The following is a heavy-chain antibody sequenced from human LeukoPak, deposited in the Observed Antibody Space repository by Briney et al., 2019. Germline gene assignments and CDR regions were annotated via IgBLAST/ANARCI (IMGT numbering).Heavy chain of an antibody. CDR2: ISGSGSST. CDR3: AKGAEDYVWGSIGF. Sequence: GGSLRLSCAASAFTFSNYAMSWARQAPGKGLEGVSVISGSGSSTYYADSVKGRFAISRDNSKNMLYVQMNSLRAEDSAVYYCAKGAEDYVWGSIGFWGQGILVTVSS. J-gene: IGHJ4*02. V-gene: IGHV3-23*01. D-gene: IGHD3-16*01. CDR1: AFTFSNYA.